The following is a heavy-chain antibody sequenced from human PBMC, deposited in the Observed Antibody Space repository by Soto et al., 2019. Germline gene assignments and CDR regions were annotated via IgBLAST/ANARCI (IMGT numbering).Heavy chain of an antibody. CDR1: GGSIISDY. V-gene: IGHV4-59*08. Sequence: PSETLSLTCTVSGGSIISDYWSWIRQPPGKGLEWIGYIYYSGSTNYNPSLKSRVTISVDTSKNQFSLKLSSVTAADTAVYYCARHDSDLFDPWGQGTLVTVSS. J-gene: IGHJ5*02. CDR2: IYYSGST. D-gene: IGHD2-21*02. CDR3: ARHDSDLFDP.